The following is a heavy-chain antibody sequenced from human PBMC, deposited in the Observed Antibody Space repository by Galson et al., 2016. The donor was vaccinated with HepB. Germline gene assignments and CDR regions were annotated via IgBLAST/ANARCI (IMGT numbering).Heavy chain of an antibody. CDR2: INHSGTI. Sequence: ETLSLTCAVYGGSFSDYYWRWIRQPPGKGLEWGGEINHSGTINYNPSLKSRVTISVDTSKNQFSLNLGSVTATNTAVYYCARRTVVPTAGNWFDPWGQGTLVTVSS. CDR3: ARRTVVPTAGNWFDP. J-gene: IGHJ5*02. D-gene: IGHD2-2*01. V-gene: IGHV4-34*01. CDR1: GGSFSDYY.